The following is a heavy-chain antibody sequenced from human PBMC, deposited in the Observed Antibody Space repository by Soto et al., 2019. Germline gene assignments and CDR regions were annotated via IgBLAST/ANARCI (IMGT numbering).Heavy chain of an antibody. Sequence: PGGSLRLSCAASGFTFSTYGMHWVRQAQGKGLEWVAVISYDGSNKYYADSVKGRFTISRDNSKNTLYLQMNSLRAEDTAIYYCAKDRSAYDILTGYSRPTIDSWGQGTLVTVSS. J-gene: IGHJ4*02. V-gene: IGHV3-30*18. CDR2: ISYDGSNK. CDR1: GFTFSTYG. D-gene: IGHD3-9*01. CDR3: AKDRSAYDILTGYSRPTIDS.